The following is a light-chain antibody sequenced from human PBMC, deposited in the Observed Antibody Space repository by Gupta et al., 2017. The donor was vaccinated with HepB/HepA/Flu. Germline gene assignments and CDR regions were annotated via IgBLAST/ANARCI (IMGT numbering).Light chain of an antibody. CDR2: RNN. J-gene: IGLJ3*02. CDR1: SSNIGSNS. V-gene: IGLV1-47*01. CDR3: AAWDDSLSGWV. Sequence: QSVLTQPHSASGTPGQRVTVSCSGSSSNIGSNSVYWSQQLPGTAPKLLIYRNNQRPSGVPDRFSGSKSGTSASLAISGLRSDDEADYYCAAWDDSLSGWVFCGGTKLTVL.